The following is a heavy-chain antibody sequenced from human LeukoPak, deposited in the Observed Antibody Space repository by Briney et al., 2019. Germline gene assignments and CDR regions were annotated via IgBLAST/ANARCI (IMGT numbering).Heavy chain of an antibody. V-gene: IGHV1-69*13. CDR1: GGTFSSYA. CDR3: ARDYYGSGTYYKPFDY. Sequence: SVKVSCKASGGTFSSYAISWVRQAPGQGLEWMGRIIPIFGTTNYAQKFQGRVTITADESTSTAYMELSSLRSEDTAVYYCARDYYGSGTYYKPFDYWGQGTLVTVSS. CDR2: IIPIFGTT. J-gene: IGHJ4*02. D-gene: IGHD3-10*01.